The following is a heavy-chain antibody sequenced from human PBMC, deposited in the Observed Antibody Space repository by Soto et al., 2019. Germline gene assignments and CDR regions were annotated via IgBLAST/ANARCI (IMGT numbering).Heavy chain of an antibody. J-gene: IGHJ3*02. CDR2: IWYDGSNK. V-gene: IGHV3-33*01. CDR1: GFTFSSYG. Sequence: GGSLRLSCAASGFTFSSYGMHWVRQAPGKGLEWVAVIWYDGSNKYYADSVKGRFTISRDNSKNTLYLQMNSLRAEDTAVYYCARETGWFGEFLNAFDIWGQGTMVTVSS. CDR3: ARETGWFGEFLNAFDI. D-gene: IGHD3-10*01.